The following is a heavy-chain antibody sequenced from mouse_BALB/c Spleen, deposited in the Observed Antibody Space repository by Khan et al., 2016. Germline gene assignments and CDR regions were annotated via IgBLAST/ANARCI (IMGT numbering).Heavy chain of an antibody. J-gene: IGHJ4*01. CDR2: ISYSGST. CDR1: GYSITSDYA. CDR3: ARRPYYAMDY. V-gene: IGHV3-2*02. Sequence: EVQLKESGPGLVKPSQSLSLTCTVTGYSITSDYAWNWIRQFPGNKLEWMGYISYSGSTSYNPSLKSRISITRDTSKNQFFLQLNSVTTEDTATYYCARRPYYAMDYWGQGTSVTVSS.